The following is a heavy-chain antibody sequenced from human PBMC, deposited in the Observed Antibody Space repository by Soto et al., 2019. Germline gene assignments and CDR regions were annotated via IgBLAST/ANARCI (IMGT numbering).Heavy chain of an antibody. Sequence: VQLVESGGGLVQPGRSLRLSCAASGFTFDDYAMHWVRQAPGKGLEWVAVISYDGSNKYYADSVKGRFTISRDNSKNTLYLQMNSLRAEDTAVYYCAKDLGYCSSTSCYEDYYYYGMDVWGQGTTVTVSS. CDR1: GFTFDDYA. J-gene: IGHJ6*02. CDR3: AKDLGYCSSTSCYEDYYYYGMDV. V-gene: IGHV3-30*18. D-gene: IGHD2-2*01. CDR2: ISYDGSNK.